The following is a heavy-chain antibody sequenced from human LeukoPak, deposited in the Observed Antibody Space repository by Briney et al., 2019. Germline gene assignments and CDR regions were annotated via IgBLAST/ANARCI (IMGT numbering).Heavy chain of an antibody. CDR3: ARAPGYRLDYDFRSGYYPY. CDR2: TYYRSKWYN. J-gene: IGHJ4*02. V-gene: IGHV6-1*01. D-gene: IGHD3-3*01. Sequence: SQTLSLTCAISGDSVSSNSAAWNWIRQSPSRGLEWLGRTYYRSKWYNDYAVSVKSRITINPDTSKNQFSLQLNSVTPEDTAVYYCARAPGYRLDYDFRSGYYPYWGQGTLVTVSS. CDR1: GDSVSSNSAA.